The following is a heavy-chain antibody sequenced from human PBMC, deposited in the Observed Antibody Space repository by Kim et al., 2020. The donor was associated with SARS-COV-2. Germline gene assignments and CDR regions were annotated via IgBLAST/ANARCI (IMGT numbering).Heavy chain of an antibody. CDR2: INHSGST. D-gene: IGHD3-3*01. CDR3: ARKGRTKTIFGVVIIPGENWFDP. J-gene: IGHJ5*02. Sequence: SETLSLICAVYGGSFSGYYWSWIRQPPGKGLEWIGEINHSGSTNYNPSLKSRVTISVDTSKNQFSLKLSSVTAADTAVYYCARKGRTKTIFGVVIIPGENWFDPWGQVTLVTVSS. V-gene: IGHV4-34*01. CDR1: GGSFSGYY.